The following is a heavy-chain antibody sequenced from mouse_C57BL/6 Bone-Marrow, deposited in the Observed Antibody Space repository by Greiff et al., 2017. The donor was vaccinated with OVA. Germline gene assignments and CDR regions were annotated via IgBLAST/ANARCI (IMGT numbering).Heavy chain of an antibody. CDR1: GYTFTDYY. V-gene: IGHV1-26*01. J-gene: IGHJ3*01. Sequence: VQLQQSGPELVKPGASVKISCKASGYTFTDYYMNWVKQSHGKSLEWIGDINPNNGGTSYNQKFKGKATLTVDKSSSTAYMELRSLTSEDSAVYYCATGYDYGFAYWGQGTLVTVSA. CDR3: ATGYDYGFAY. CDR2: INPNNGGT. D-gene: IGHD2-4*01.